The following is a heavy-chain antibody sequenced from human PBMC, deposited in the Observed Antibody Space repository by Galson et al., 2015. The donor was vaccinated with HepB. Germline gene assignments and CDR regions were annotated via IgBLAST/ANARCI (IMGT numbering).Heavy chain of an antibody. J-gene: IGHJ4*02. V-gene: IGHV3-11*06. CDR1: GFTFSGHN. D-gene: IGHD1-26*01. Sequence: SLRLSCAASGFTFSGHNMNWIRQAPGKGLEWVSYISKSSSFIYYADSVKGRFTISRDNAKNSLHLQMNSLRAEDTAVYYCARDDRGSYSGDYWCPVTLVTVSS. CDR2: ISKSSSFI. CDR3: ARDDRGSYSGDY.